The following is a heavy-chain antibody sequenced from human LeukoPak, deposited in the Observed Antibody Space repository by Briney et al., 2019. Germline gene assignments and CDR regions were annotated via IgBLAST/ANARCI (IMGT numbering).Heavy chain of an antibody. Sequence: SETLSLTCAVYGGSFSGYYWSWIRQPPGKGLEWIGEINHSGSTNYNPSLKSRVTISVDTSKNQFSLKLSSVTAADTAVYHCARRPRNVGRYDGPSGLDYWGQGTLVTVSS. J-gene: IGHJ4*02. CDR2: INHSGST. V-gene: IGHV4-34*01. CDR3: ARRPRNVGRYDGPSGLDY. CDR1: GGSFSGYY. D-gene: IGHD1-26*01.